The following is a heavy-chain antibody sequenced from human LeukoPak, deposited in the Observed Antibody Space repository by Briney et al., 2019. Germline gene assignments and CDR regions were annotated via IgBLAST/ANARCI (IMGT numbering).Heavy chain of an antibody. CDR2: IYSSGST. J-gene: IGHJ6*02. V-gene: IGHV4-59*01. CDR1: GGSISSFY. Sequence: PSETLSLTCTVSGGSISSFYWSWIRQPPGKGLEYIGYIYSSGSTNYNPSLKSRVTISLDTSKNQFSLKLNSVTATDTAVYFCARDRGRTAAGTLGPYYYYGMDVWGQGTTVTVSS. CDR3: ARDRGRTAAGTLGPYYYYGMDV. D-gene: IGHD6-13*01.